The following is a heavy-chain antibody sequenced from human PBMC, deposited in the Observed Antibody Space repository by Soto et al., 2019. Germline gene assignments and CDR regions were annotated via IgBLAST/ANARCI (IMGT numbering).Heavy chain of an antibody. D-gene: IGHD2-15*01. Sequence: ASVKVSCKVSGYTLTELSMHWVRQAPGKGLEWMGGSDPEDGETIYAQKFQGRVTMTEDTSTDTAYMELSSLRSEDTAVYYCARSLQRIWDFDYWGQGTLVTVSS. CDR3: ARSLQRIWDFDY. CDR2: SDPEDGET. J-gene: IGHJ4*02. CDR1: GYTLTELS. V-gene: IGHV1-24*01.